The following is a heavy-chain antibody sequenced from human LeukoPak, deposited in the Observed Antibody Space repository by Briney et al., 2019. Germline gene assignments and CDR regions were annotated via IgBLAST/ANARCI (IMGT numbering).Heavy chain of an antibody. Sequence: SETLSLTCTVSGYSISSGYYWSWIRQPSGKGLEWIGEINHSGSTNYNPSLKSRVTISVDTSKNQFSLKLSSVTAADTAVYYCARGATYWGQGTLVTVSS. CDR3: ARGATY. V-gene: IGHV4-38-2*02. CDR1: GYSISSGYY. CDR2: INHSGST. J-gene: IGHJ4*02.